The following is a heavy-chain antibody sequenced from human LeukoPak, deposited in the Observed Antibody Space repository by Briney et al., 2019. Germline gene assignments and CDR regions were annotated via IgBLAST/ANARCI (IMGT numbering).Heavy chain of an antibody. D-gene: IGHD2-2*01. Sequence: ASVKVSCKASGYTFTAYHMHWVRQAPGQGLEWMGRINPNSGDTNYAQRFQGRVTMTRDTSISTAYMELSRLRSDDTAVYYCARDYCSSTSCLFDYWGQGTLVSVSS. V-gene: IGHV1-2*06. J-gene: IGHJ4*02. CDR3: ARDYCSSTSCLFDY. CDR2: INPNSGDT. CDR1: GYTFTAYH.